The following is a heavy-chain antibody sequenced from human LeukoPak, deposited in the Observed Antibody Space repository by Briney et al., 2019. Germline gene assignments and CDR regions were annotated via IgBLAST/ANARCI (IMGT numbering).Heavy chain of an antibody. CDR3: ASLLGEGTSRNWFDP. CDR1: GGSFSGYY. D-gene: IGHD2-2*01. CDR2: VNHSGST. Sequence: PSETLSLTCAVYGGSFSGYYWSWIRQPPGKGLEWIGEVNHSGSTNYNPSLKSRVTISVDTSKNQFSLKLSSVTAADTAVYYCASLLGEGTSRNWFDPWTQGTLVTVPS. J-gene: IGHJ5*02. V-gene: IGHV4-34*01.